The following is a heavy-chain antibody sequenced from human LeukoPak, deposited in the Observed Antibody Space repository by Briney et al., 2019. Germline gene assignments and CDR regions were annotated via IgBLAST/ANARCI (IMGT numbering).Heavy chain of an antibody. CDR2: FSASGNG. CDR3: ARDRVFEGAIGDY. Sequence: SETLSLTCTVSGGSISSYYWSWIRQPAGKGLEWIGRFSASGNGNYNPSLKSRLTISLDTSKNQFSLKLTSVTAADTAVYYCARDRVFEGAIGDYWGPGILVAVSS. J-gene: IGHJ4*02. CDR1: GGSISSYY. D-gene: IGHD3-3*01. V-gene: IGHV4-4*07.